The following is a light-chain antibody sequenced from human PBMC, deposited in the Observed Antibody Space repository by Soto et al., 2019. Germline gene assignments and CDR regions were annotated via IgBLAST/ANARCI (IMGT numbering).Light chain of an antibody. CDR3: QQYGTLIT. CDR2: GAS. J-gene: IGKJ5*01. V-gene: IGKV3-15*01. Sequence: DPLSVSPGERATLSCRASQSVSSNLAWYQQKPGQAPRLLIYGASTRATGIPARFSGSGSGTDFTLTINRLEPEDFAVYYCQQYGTLITFGHGA. CDR1: QSVSSN.